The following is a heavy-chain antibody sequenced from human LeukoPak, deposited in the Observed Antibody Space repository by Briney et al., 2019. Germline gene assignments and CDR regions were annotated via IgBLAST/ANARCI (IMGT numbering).Heavy chain of an antibody. Sequence: GRSLRLSCAASGFTFSSYGMHWVRQAPGKGLEWVAVIWYDGSNKYYADSVKGRFTISGDNAKNSLYLHMNSLRAEDTAVYYCARDGGYCSSTSCYPYFDCWGQGTLVTVSS. D-gene: IGHD2-2*01. CDR2: IWYDGSNK. J-gene: IGHJ4*02. CDR1: GFTFSSYG. CDR3: ARDGGYCSSTSCYPYFDC. V-gene: IGHV3-33*01.